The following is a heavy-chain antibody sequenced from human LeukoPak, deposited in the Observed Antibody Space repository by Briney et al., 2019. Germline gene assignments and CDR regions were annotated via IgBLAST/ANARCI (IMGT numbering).Heavy chain of an antibody. V-gene: IGHV3-21*01. Sequence: GGSLRLSCAGSGFTFSRNSMNWVRQAPGKGLEWVSSISSSSSYIYYADSVKGRFTISRDNSKNTLYLQMNSLRAEDTAVYYCARFYANEWELPHWGQGTLVTVSS. J-gene: IGHJ4*02. CDR3: ARFYANEWELPH. CDR1: GFTFSRNS. D-gene: IGHD1-26*01. CDR2: ISSSSSYI.